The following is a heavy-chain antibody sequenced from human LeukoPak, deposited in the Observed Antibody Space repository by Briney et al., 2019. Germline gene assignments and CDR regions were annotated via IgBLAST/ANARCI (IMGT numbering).Heavy chain of an antibody. Sequence: PGGSLRLSCAASEFTISGYWMSWIRQPPGKGLEWIGHIYYSGSTDYTPSLKSRVTISVDTSNNQFSLNLTSVSATDTAVYYCARRMNYYDSSAYPHGAFDIWGQGTMVTVSS. D-gene: IGHD3-22*01. CDR1: EFTISGYW. CDR2: IYYSGST. V-gene: IGHV4-59*08. CDR3: ARRMNYYDSSAYPHGAFDI. J-gene: IGHJ3*02.